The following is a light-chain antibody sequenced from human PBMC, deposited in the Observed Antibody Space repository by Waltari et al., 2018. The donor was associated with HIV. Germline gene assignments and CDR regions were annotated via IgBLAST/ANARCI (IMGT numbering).Light chain of an antibody. Sequence: QSVLTQPPSVSAAPGQKVTISCSGSSSNIGNNYVSWYQQLPGTAPKLLIYDHNKRLSGIPDRCSGSKSGTSATLDITGLQTGDEADYYCGTWDTSLSASFVFGTGTEVTIL. J-gene: IGLJ1*01. CDR2: DHN. CDR1: SSNIGNNY. V-gene: IGLV1-51*01. CDR3: GTWDTSLSASFV.